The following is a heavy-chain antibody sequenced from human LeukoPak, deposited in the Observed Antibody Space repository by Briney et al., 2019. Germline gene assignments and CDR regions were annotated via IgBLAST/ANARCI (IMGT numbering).Heavy chain of an antibody. CDR2: NRNKPNSYTT. Sequence: PGGSLRLSCEASGFPFSDHNMDWVRQAPGRGLEWVGRNRNKPNSYTTEYAASVRDRFTISRDDSKNSLFLQMDSLKTEDTAMYYCARDAGWRLDPWGQGTLVTVSS. D-gene: IGHD3-3*01. J-gene: IGHJ5*02. CDR1: GFPFSDHN. V-gene: IGHV3-72*01. CDR3: ARDAGWRLDP.